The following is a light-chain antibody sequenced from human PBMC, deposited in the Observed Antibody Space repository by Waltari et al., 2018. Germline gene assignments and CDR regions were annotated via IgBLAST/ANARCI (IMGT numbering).Light chain of an antibody. J-gene: IGLJ2*01. CDR3: AAWDDSLNVL. V-gene: IGLV1-44*01. CDR1: SSNIGRNT. Sequence: QSVLTQPPSASGTPGQRVIISCSGGSSNIGRNTVNWYQQLPGTAPKLLIHSDNQRPSVVPDRFSGSKSGTSASLAISGLQSADEADYYCAAWDDSLNVLFGGGTKLTVL. CDR2: SDN.